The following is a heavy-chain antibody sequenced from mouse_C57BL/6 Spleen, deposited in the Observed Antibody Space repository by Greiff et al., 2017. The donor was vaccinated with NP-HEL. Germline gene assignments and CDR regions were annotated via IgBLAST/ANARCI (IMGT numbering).Heavy chain of an antibody. CDR2: INPGSGGT. CDR3: ARRGGTSFDD. D-gene: IGHD4-1*01. CDR1: GYAFTNYL. Sequence: VHLVESGAELVRPGTSVKVSCKASGYAFTNYLIEWVKQRPGQGLEWIGVINPGSGGTNYNEKFKGKATLTADKSSSTAYMQLSSLTSEDSAVYFCARRGGTSFDDWGQGTTLTVSS. J-gene: IGHJ2*01. V-gene: IGHV1-54*01.